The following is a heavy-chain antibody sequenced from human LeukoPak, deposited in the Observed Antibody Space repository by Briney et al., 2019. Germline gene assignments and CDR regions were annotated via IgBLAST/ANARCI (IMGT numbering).Heavy chain of an antibody. CDR1: GFTFSSYS. Sequence: GGSLRLSCAASGFTFSSYSMNWVRQAPGKGLEWVSSISSSSSYIYYADSVKGRFTISRDNAKNTLYLQMNSLRAEDTAVYYCARGDSMVRGVIVYYYMDVWGKGTTVTVSS. CDR3: ARGDSMVRGVIVYYYMDV. V-gene: IGHV3-21*01. J-gene: IGHJ6*03. D-gene: IGHD3-10*01. CDR2: ISSSSSYI.